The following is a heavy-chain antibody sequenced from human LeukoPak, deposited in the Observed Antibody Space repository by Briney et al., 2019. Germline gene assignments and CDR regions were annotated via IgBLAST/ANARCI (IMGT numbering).Heavy chain of an antibody. CDR1: GFTFSSYA. V-gene: IGHV3-30*04. CDR3: ARLIVVPAAPTDY. Sequence: PGRSLRLSCAASGFTFSSYAMHWVRQAPGKGLEWVAVMSYDGSNKYYADSVKGRFTISRDNSKNTLYLRMNSLRAEDTAVYYCARLIVVPAAPTDYWGQGTLVTVSS. CDR2: MSYDGSNK. J-gene: IGHJ4*02. D-gene: IGHD2-2*01.